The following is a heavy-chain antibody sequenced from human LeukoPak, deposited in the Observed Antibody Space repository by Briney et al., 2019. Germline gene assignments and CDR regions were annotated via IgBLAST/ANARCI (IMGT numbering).Heavy chain of an antibody. D-gene: IGHD2-21*02. V-gene: IGHV4-31*03. Sequence: SQTLSLTCTVSGGSISSGGYYWSWIRQHPGKGLEWIGYIYYSGSTYYNPSLKSRVTISVDTSKSQFSLKLSSVTAADTAVYYCAREGREVTGFDYWGQGTLVTVSS. CDR3: AREGREVTGFDY. CDR1: GGSISSGGYY. J-gene: IGHJ4*02. CDR2: IYYSGST.